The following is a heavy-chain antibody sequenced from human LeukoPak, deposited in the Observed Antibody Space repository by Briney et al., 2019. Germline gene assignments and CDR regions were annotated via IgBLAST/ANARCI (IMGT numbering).Heavy chain of an antibody. V-gene: IGHV1-18*01. CDR2: ISLDSGNA. CDR3: ARVTYVRPYQLDY. CDR1: GYTFANYG. D-gene: IGHD2-2*01. J-gene: IGHJ4*02. Sequence: GASVKVSCKASGYTFANYGTNWVRQAPGQGLEWIGWISLDSGNAGYAQRVQGRVTLTTDTSTSTAYMELRSLRSDDTAVYYCARVTYVRPYQLDYWGQGTLVSISS.